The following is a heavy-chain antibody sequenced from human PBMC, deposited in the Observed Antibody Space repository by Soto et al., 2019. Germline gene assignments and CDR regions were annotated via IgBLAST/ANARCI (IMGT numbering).Heavy chain of an antibody. CDR1: CGSFSTYF. CDR2: INQSGSS. Sequence: KPSETLSLTCSVDCGSFSTYFWTWVRQPPGKGLEWIGEINQSGSSSYNPSLESRVSISVDTSKKQFSLKLSSVTAADTAVYYCARERRVVGGYSSSWYDYFDSWGQGTLVTAPQ. CDR3: ARERRVVGGYSSSWYDYFDS. J-gene: IGHJ4*02. V-gene: IGHV4-34*01. D-gene: IGHD6-13*01.